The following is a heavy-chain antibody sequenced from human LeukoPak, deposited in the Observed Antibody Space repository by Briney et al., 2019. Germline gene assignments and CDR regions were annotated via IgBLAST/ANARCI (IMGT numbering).Heavy chain of an antibody. V-gene: IGHV3-23*01. D-gene: IGHD2-15*01. CDR1: GFTMSYNA. CDR3: AKDLLRWAFDY. J-gene: IGHJ4*02. CDR2: INGGNSDT. Sequence: GVLRLSCAASGFTMSYNAMSWVRQAPGKGLEWVSAINGGNSDTNYAESVKGRFTISRDNSRNTLYLQMNSLRAEDTAVYYCAKDLLRWAFDYWGQGTLVTVSS.